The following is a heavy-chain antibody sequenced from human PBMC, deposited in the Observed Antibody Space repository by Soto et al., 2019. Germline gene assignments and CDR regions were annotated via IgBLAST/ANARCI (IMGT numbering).Heavy chain of an antibody. CDR2: IIPVLGTP. CDR3: ASSAGLDHLLNYYGLNV. V-gene: IGHV1-69*01. D-gene: IGHD6-13*01. J-gene: IGHJ6*01. CDR1: GGTFTSTA. Sequence: QVLLVQSSAEVKKPGSSVKVSCKASGGTFTSTAFSWVRQAPGQGLEWMGGIIPVLGTPNYAQQFQARLTVTADASTTTGHMDLSSLRSDDTAVYYCASSAGLDHLLNYYGLNVWGQGTTVTVSS.